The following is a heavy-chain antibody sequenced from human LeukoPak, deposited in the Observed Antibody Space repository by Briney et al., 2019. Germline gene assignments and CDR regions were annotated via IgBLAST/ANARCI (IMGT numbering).Heavy chain of an antibody. Sequence: GGSLRLSCAASGFTFPDFAMSWVRQAPGKGLEWVSAISGSGGNTYYADAVKGRFTISRDNSKNTLYLQMNTLRAEDTAVYYCAKGSDWRYSSGIGCQLYFFDYWGQGTLVTVSS. V-gene: IGHV3-23*01. D-gene: IGHD2-15*01. CDR3: AKGSDWRYSSGIGCQLYFFDY. CDR1: GFTFPDFA. J-gene: IGHJ4*02. CDR2: ISGSGGNT.